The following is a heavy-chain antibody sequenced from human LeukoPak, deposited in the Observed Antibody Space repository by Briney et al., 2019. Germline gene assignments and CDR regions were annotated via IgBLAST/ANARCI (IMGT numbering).Heavy chain of an antibody. Sequence: SVKVSCKASGGTFDNSAINWVRQAPGQGLEWMGRIIPILNIPNYAQKLQGRVTIAADKSTSAAYMELSSLRSDDTAVYYCAREKMGVGYYGLDVWGQGTTVTVSS. V-gene: IGHV1-69*04. J-gene: IGHJ6*02. CDR3: AREKMGVGYYGLDV. CDR1: GGTFDNSA. CDR2: IIPILNIP. D-gene: IGHD3-10*01.